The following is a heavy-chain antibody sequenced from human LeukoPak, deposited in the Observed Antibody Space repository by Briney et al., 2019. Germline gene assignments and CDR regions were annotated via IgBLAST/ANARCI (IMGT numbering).Heavy chain of an antibody. V-gene: IGHV3-7*01. CDR2: IKKDGTEK. CDR3: AREGGSGWYSGWFDP. CDR1: GFTSSRSW. D-gene: IGHD6-19*01. Sequence: GGSLRLSCAASGFTSSRSWMSWVRQAPGKGLEWVANIKKDGTEKKYVDSVKGRFTISRDNAKNSLYLQMNSLRAEDTALYYCAREGGSGWYSGWFDPWGQGTLVTVSS. J-gene: IGHJ5*02.